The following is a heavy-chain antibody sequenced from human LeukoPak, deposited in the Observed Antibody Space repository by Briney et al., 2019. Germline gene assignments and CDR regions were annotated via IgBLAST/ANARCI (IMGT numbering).Heavy chain of an antibody. J-gene: IGHJ3*02. CDR2: ISTSSSYI. V-gene: IGHV3-21*01. Sequence: GGSLRLSCAASGFTISRYSMNWVRLAPGKGLEWVSSISTSSSYIYYADSVKGRFTISRDNAKNSLYLQMSSLRAEDTAVYYCASETKRGYSYGSPTDGFDIWGQGTKVTVSS. CDR3: ASETKRGYSYGSPTDGFDI. D-gene: IGHD5-18*01. CDR1: GFTISRYS.